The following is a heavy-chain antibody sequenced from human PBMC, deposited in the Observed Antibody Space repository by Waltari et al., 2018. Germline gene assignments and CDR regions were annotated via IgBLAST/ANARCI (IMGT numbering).Heavy chain of an antibody. D-gene: IGHD4-17*01. J-gene: IGHJ3*02. CDR2: IYHSGST. V-gene: IGHV4-38-2*01. CDR3: ARSSGDYDSDAFDI. CDR1: GYSISSGYY. Sequence: QVQLQESGPGLVKPSETLSLTCAVSGYSISSGYYWGWIRQPPGKGLEWIGSIYHSGSTYYNPSLKSRVTISVDTSKNQFSLKLSSVTAADTAVYYCARSSGDYDSDAFDIWGQGTMVTVSS.